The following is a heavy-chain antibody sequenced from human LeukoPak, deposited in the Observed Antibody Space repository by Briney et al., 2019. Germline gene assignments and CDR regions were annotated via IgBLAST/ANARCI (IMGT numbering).Heavy chain of an antibody. CDR3: ARVVVEWLVQEGYYFDY. Sequence: GGSLRLSCAASGFTFSSYWMSWVRQAPGKGLEWVANIKQDGSEKYYVDSVKGRFTISRDNDKNSLYLQMNSLRAEDTAVYYCARVVVEWLVQEGYYFDYWGQGTLVTVSS. CDR1: GFTFSSYW. D-gene: IGHD6-19*01. J-gene: IGHJ4*02. CDR2: IKQDGSEK. V-gene: IGHV3-7*01.